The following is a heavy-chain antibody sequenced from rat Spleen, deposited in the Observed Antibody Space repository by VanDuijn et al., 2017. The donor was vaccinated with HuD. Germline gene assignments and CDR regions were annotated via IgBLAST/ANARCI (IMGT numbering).Heavy chain of an antibody. V-gene: IGHV2-43*01. Sequence: QVQLKEAGPGLVQPSQTLSLTCTVSGFSLTTYHVSWVRQFPGKGLEWMGVIWTGGSTAYNSLLKSRLSISRDTSKSQVFLKMNSLQIEDIASYYCAREGRYYDGSYYLYYFDYWGQGVMVTVSS. CDR2: IWTGGST. CDR1: GFSLTTYH. D-gene: IGHD1-12*02. CDR3: AREGRYYDGSYYLYYFDY. J-gene: IGHJ2*01.